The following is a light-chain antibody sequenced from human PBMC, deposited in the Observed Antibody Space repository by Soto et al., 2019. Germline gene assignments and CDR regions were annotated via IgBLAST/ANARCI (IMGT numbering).Light chain of an antibody. V-gene: IGKV2-30*01. CDR2: KVS. Sequence: DVVMTQSPLSLSVILGQPASISCRSSQILVYSGGNTYLSWFQQRPGQSPRRLIYKVSNRDSGVPARFSGSGSGTDFALKISRVEAEDVGVYYCMQGTHWPITFGQGTRLEIK. CDR1: QILVYSGGNTY. J-gene: IGKJ5*01. CDR3: MQGTHWPIT.